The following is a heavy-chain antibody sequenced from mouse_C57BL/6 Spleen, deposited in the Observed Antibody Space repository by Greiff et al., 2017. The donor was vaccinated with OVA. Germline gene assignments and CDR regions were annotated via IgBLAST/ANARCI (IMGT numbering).Heavy chain of an antibody. J-gene: IGHJ2*01. CDR2: ISSGSSTI. CDR1: GFTFSDYG. Sequence: DVKLVESGGGLVKPGGSLKLSCAASGFTFSDYGMHWVRQAPEKGLEWVAYISSGSSTIYYADTVKGRFTISRDNAKNTLFLQMTSLRSEDTAMYYCARAYDYYYFDYWGQGTTLTVSS. D-gene: IGHD2-4*01. CDR3: ARAYDYYYFDY. V-gene: IGHV5-17*01.